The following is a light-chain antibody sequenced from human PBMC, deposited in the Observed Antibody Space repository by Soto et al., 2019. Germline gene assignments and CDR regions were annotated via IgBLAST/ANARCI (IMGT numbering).Light chain of an antibody. Sequence: DIVLTQSPATLSLSPGERATLSCRASQSVSRDFAWYQQKPGQAPRLLIYDASNRATGIPARFSGSGSGTACTLTITSLQPEYFDVYSCQPRHTFGPRTKVAFK. CDR1: QSVSRD. V-gene: IGKV3-11*01. CDR3: QPRHT. J-gene: IGKJ3*01. CDR2: DAS.